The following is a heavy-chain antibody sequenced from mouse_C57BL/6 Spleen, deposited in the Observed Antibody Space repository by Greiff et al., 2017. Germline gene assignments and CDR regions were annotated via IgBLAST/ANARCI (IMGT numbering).Heavy chain of an antibody. J-gene: IGHJ4*01. CDR1: GYTFTSYG. V-gene: IGHV1-81*01. CDR3: ARGEYSNYVGGYYYAMDY. D-gene: IGHD2-5*01. Sequence: QVQLQQSGAELARPGASVKLSCKASGYTFTSYGISWVKQRTGQGLEWIGEIYPRSGNTYYNEKFKGKATLTADKSSSTAYMELRSLTSEDSAVYFCARGEYSNYVGGYYYAMDYWGQGTSVTVSS. CDR2: IYPRSGNT.